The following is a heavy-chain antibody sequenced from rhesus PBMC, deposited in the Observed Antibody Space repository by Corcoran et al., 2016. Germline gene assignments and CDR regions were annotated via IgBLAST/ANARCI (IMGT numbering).Heavy chain of an antibody. V-gene: IGHV3S42*01. CDR2: MSRGGGST. Sequence: EVQLVESGGGLAKPGGSLRLSCAASGFTFSSYWMNWVRQTPGKGLEWISAMSRGGGSTYYADSVKGRFTISSDNSKNTLSLQMNSLRAEDTAVYYCAKGQTYYNWGQGVLVTVSS. J-gene: IGHJ4*01. CDR3: AKGQTYYN. D-gene: IGHD3-3*01. CDR1: GFTFSSYW.